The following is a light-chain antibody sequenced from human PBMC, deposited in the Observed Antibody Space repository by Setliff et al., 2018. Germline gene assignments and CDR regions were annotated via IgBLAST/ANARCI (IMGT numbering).Light chain of an antibody. CDR3: SSYTSSHTYV. V-gene: IGLV2-14*01. Sequence: QSVLTQPASVSGSPGQSITISCTGSASDVGDYNYVSRHQQHPGEAPKLLIYEVINRPSGISNRFSGSKSGNTASLTISGLLAEDEADYFCSSYTSSHTYVFGSGTKVTVL. CDR2: EVI. J-gene: IGLJ1*01. CDR1: ASDVGDYNY.